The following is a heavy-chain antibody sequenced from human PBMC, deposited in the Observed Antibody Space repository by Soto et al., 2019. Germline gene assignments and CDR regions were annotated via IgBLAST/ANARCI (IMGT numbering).Heavy chain of an antibody. J-gene: IGHJ3*02. CDR2: IWYDGSNK. CDR3: AIANYYGSVNYYNAVYDSFDI. Sequence: QVQLVESGGGVVQPGRSLRLSCAASGFTFSSYGMHWVRQAPGKGLEWVAVIWYDGSNKYYADSVKGRFTISRDNSKDMLYLQMNSVRAEDIAVYYCAIANYYGSVNYYNAVYDSFDIWGRGTMVTVSS. D-gene: IGHD3-10*01. V-gene: IGHV3-33*01. CDR1: GFTFSSYG.